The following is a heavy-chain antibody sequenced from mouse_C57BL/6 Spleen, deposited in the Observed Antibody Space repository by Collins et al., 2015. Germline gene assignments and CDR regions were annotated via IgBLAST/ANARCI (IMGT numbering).Heavy chain of an antibody. Sequence: EVQLQQSGPKLVKPGTSVKISCKASGYTFTDYYMNWVKQSHGKSLEWIGDINPNNGGSSYNQKFKGKATLTVDKSSSTAYMELRSLTSEDSAVYYCARDYYGSSWYFDVWGTGTTVTVSS. CDR3: ARDYYGSSWYFDV. CDR1: GYTFTDYY. J-gene: IGHJ1*03. CDR2: INPNNGGS. D-gene: IGHD1-1*01. V-gene: IGHV1-26*01.